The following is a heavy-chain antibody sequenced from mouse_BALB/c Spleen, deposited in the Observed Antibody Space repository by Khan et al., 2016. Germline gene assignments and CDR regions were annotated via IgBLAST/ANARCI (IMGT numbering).Heavy chain of an antibody. V-gene: IGHV4-1*02. J-gene: IGHJ4*01. CDR2: INPDSSTI. CDR3: ARAGLWASMDY. CDR1: GFDFSRYW. D-gene: IGHD1-1*02. Sequence: EVKLLESGGGLVQPGGSLTLSCAASGFDFSRYWMNWVRQAPGMGLEWIGEINPDSSTINYTPSLKDKFIISRDNAKNTLYLQMSKVRSEDTALYYCARAGLWASMDYWGQGTSVTVSS.